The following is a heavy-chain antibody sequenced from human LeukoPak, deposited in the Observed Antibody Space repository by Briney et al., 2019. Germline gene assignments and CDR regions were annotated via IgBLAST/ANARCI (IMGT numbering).Heavy chain of an antibody. V-gene: IGHV3-30-3*01. J-gene: IGHJ4*02. D-gene: IGHD6-19*01. CDR1: GFTFSSYA. CDR3: ARGLAVAGPDY. CDR2: ISYDGSNK. Sequence: GRSLRLSCAASGFTFSSYAMHWVRQAPGKGLEWVAVISYDGSNKYYADSVKGRFTISRDNSKNTLYLQMNSLRAEDTAVYYCARGLAVAGPDYWGQGTLVTVSS.